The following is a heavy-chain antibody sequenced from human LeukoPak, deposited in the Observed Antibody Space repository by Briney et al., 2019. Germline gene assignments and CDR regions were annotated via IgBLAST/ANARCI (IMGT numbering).Heavy chain of an antibody. J-gene: IGHJ6*02. D-gene: IGHD6-13*01. CDR3: ARGDSSSWHKYYYYGMDV. CDR1: GDSVSSNSAA. V-gene: IGHV6-1*01. Sequence: PSQTLSLTCAISGDSVSSNSAAWNWIRQSPSRGLEWLGRTYYRSKWYNDYAVSVKSRLTINPDTSKNQFSLQLNSVTPEDTAVYYCARGDSSSWHKYYYYGMDVWGQGTTVTVPS. CDR2: TYYRSKWYN.